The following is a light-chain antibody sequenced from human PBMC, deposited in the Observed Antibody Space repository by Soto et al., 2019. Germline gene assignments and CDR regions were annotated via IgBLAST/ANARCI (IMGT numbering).Light chain of an antibody. CDR1: QSITYW. Sequence: DIQMTQSPSSLSASVGDRVTITCRASQSITYWLAWYQQKPGRAPKLLIYDVFNLQSGVPSRFSGSGSGTEFTLTTSSLQPDDSATYYCQQYHSFSFTFGQGTKVDIX. V-gene: IGKV1-5*01. CDR2: DVF. J-gene: IGKJ2*01. CDR3: QQYHSFSFT.